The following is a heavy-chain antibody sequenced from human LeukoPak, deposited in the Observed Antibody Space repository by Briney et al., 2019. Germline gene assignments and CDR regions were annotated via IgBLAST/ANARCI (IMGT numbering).Heavy chain of an antibody. CDR2: ISGSGNYT. J-gene: IGHJ4*02. CDR3: AKTIIAVTTCLDY. Sequence: GGSLRLSCAAPGFTFSSYGMIWVRQTPGKGLEWVSAISGSGNYTYYADSVKGRFSVSRDNSKNTLYLQMNGLRADDTAVYYCAKTIIAVTTCLDYWGQGTLVTVPS. D-gene: IGHD4-17*01. CDR1: GFTFSSYG. V-gene: IGHV3-23*01.